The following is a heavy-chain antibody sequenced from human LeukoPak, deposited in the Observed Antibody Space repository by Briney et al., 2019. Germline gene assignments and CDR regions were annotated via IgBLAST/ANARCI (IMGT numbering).Heavy chain of an antibody. CDR3: ARTQHLVLRSPLDP. J-gene: IGHJ5*02. Sequence: GASVKVPCKASGYTFTNYDIHWVRQATGQGLEWMGWMNPYSANTGYAQNFQGRITITRNTSISTAYMELSSLRSEDTAVYYCARTQHLVLRSPLDPWGQGTLVTVSS. CDR1: GYTFTNYD. D-gene: IGHD6-13*01. V-gene: IGHV1-8*03. CDR2: MNPYSANT.